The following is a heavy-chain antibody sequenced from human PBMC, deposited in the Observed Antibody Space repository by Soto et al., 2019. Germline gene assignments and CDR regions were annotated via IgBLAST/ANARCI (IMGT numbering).Heavy chain of an antibody. J-gene: IGHJ4*02. CDR1: GYTFTSYA. CDR2: INAGNGNT. V-gene: IGHV1-3*01. CDR3: ARVYCGGDCYISY. Sequence: ASVKVSCKASGYTFTSYAMHWVRQAPGQRLEWMGWINAGNGNTKYSQKFQGRVTITRDTSASTAYMELSSPRSEDTAVYYCARVYCGGDCYISYWGQGTLVTVSS. D-gene: IGHD2-21*02.